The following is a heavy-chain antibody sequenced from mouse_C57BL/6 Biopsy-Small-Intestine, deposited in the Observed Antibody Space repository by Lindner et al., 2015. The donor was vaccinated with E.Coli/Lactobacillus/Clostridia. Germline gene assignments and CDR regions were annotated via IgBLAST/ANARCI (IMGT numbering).Heavy chain of an antibody. CDR3: ARRDYDYAWFAY. CDR1: GYTFISYV. Sequence: VQLQESGPELVKPGASVRMSCKASGYTFISYVIYWVKRKPGQGLEWIGFINPYSGRTNYNEKFKGKATLTSDKSSSTAYMELSSLTSEDSAVYYCARRDYDYAWFAYWGQGTLITVSA. D-gene: IGHD2-4*01. CDR2: INPYSGRT. V-gene: IGHV1-14*01. J-gene: IGHJ3*01.